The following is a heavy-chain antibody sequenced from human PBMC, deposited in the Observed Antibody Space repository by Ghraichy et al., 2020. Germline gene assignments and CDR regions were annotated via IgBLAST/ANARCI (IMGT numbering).Heavy chain of an antibody. CDR2: MNPNSGNT. CDR1: GYTFTSYD. J-gene: IGHJ4*02. D-gene: IGHD6-19*01. V-gene: IGHV1-8*01. CDR3: ARGGRAVAGGSLRCGY. Sequence: ASVKVSCKASGYTFTSYDINWVRQATGQGLEWMGWMNPNSGNTAYAQKFQGRVTMTRNTSISTAYMELGSLRSEDTAVYYCARGGRAVAGGSLRCGYWGQGPLVNVSP.